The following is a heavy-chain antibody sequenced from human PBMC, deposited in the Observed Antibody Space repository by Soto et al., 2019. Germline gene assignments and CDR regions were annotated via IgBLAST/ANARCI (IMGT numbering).Heavy chain of an antibody. Sequence: EVQLLESGGGLVQPGESLRLSCAASEFTFTSYAMSWVRRAPGKGLDWVSAISGSGGSTYYADSVKGRFTISRDNSKNTLYLQMNTLRVDDTAVYYCAKGIGDLRGLNYYFDYWGQGALVTVSS. CDR3: AKGIGDLRGLNYYFDY. CDR1: EFTFTSYA. D-gene: IGHD3-3*01. CDR2: ISGSGGST. V-gene: IGHV3-23*01. J-gene: IGHJ4*02.